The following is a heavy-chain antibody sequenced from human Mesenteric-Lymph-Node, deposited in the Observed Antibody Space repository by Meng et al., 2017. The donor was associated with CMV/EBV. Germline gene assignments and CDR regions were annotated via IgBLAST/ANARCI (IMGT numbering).Heavy chain of an antibody. J-gene: IGHJ1*01. CDR2: INHSGYP. CDR3: ASTNDFPSGSHEYFHQ. V-gene: IGHV4-34*01. Sequence: YGGFFSSYYGSWIRQPPGKGLEWIGEINHSGYPNYNPSLKSRVTISADTSKNQFSLKVNSVTAADTAVYYCASTNDFPSGSHEYFHQWGQGSLVTVSS. CDR1: GGFFSSYY. D-gene: IGHD3-10*01.